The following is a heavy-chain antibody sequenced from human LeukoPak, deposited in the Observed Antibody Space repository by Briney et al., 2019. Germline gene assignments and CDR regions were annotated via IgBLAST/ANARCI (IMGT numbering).Heavy chain of an antibody. D-gene: IGHD3-22*01. CDR3: ARGYYYDSSGYYNDAFDI. J-gene: IGHJ3*02. V-gene: IGHV1-69*05. CDR1: GYTFTSYD. Sequence: ASVKVSCKASGYTFTSYDISWVRQAPGQGLEWMGGIIPIFGTANYAQKFQGRVTITTDESTSTAYMELSSLRSEDTAVYYCARGYYYDSSGYYNDAFDIWGQGTMVTVSS. CDR2: IIPIFGTA.